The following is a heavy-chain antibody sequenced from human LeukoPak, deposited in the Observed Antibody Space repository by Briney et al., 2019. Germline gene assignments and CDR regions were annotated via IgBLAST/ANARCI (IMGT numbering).Heavy chain of an antibody. J-gene: IGHJ4*02. D-gene: IGHD2-8*01. CDR1: GFTFSSYA. V-gene: IGHV3-30-3*01. CDR3: AKDRREWNYFDY. CDR2: ISYDGSNK. Sequence: GGSLRLSCAASGFTFSSYAMHWVRQAPGKGLECVAVISYDGSNKYYADSVKGRFTISRDKSKNMLFLQMNSLRAEDTAVYYCAKDRREWNYFDYWGQGTLVTVSS.